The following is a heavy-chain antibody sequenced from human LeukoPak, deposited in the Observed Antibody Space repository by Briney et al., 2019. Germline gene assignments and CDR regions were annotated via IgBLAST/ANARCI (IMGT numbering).Heavy chain of an antibody. D-gene: IGHD2-2*01. Sequence: SETLSLTCAVSGYSISSGYHWGWIRQPPGKGLEWIGSIYHSGSTYYNPSLKSRVTISVDTSKTQFSLKLSSVTAADTAVYYCARWGVPAANDYWGQGTLVTVSS. V-gene: IGHV4-38-2*01. CDR1: GYSISSGYH. J-gene: IGHJ4*02. CDR3: ARWGVPAANDY. CDR2: IYHSGST.